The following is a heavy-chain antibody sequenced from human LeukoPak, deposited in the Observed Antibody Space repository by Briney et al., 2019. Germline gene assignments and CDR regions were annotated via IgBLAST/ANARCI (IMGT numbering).Heavy chain of an antibody. CDR2: INPNSGGT. CDR3: ARVLAFTGQAPDV. V-gene: IGHV1-2*02. J-gene: IGHJ6*02. CDR1: GYTFTGYY. Sequence: ASVKVSCKASGYTFTGYYMHWVRQAPGQGLEWMGWINPNSGGTNYAQKFQGRVTMTRDTSISTAYMELSRLRSDDTAVYYCARVLAFTGQAPDVWGQGTTVTVSS. D-gene: IGHD2-8*02.